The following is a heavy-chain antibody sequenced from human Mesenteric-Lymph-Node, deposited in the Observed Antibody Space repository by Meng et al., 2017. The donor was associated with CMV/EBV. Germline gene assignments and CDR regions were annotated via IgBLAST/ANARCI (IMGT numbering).Heavy chain of an antibody. Sequence: SLKISCAASGFTFDDYAMHWVRQAPGKGLEWVSGISWNSGSIGYADSVKGRFTISRDNAKNSLYLQMNSLRAEDTAVYYCARDGAAAIPLDHWGQGTVVTV. CDR3: ARDGAAAIPLDH. J-gene: IGHJ4*02. D-gene: IGHD2-2*02. CDR1: GFTFDDYA. V-gene: IGHV3-9*01. CDR2: ISWNSGSI.